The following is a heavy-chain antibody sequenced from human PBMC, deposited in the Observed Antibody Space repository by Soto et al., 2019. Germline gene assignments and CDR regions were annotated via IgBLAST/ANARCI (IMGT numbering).Heavy chain of an antibody. CDR2: IKSKTDGGTT. CDR3: TAPLGGYDAFDI. Sequence: EVQLVESGGGLVKPGGSLRLSCAASGFTFSNAWMNWVRQAPGKGLEWVGRIKSKTDGGTTDYAAPVKGRFTISRDDSKNTLYLQMNSLKTEDTAVYYCTAPLGGYDAFDIWGQGTMVTVSS. V-gene: IGHV3-15*07. CDR1: GFTFSNAW. D-gene: IGHD6-19*01. J-gene: IGHJ3*02.